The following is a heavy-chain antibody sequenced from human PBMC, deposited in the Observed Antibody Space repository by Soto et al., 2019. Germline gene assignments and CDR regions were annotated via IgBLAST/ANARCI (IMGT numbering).Heavy chain of an antibody. Sequence: EVQLLKSGGGLVQPGGSLRLSCTASGFTFIDYAMSWVRQAPGKRLEWVSLISGGGGTTQYADSVKGRFTISRDNSKNTVYLQMNSLRVEDTAVYFCAKALSHDSPFDYWGQGTLVTVSS. V-gene: IGHV3-23*01. J-gene: IGHJ4*02. CDR3: AKALSHDSPFDY. CDR2: ISGGGGTT. D-gene: IGHD1-1*01. CDR1: GFTFIDYA.